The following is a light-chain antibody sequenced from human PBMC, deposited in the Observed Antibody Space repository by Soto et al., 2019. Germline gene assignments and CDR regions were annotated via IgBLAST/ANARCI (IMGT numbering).Light chain of an antibody. J-gene: IGKJ5*01. Sequence: EIVLTQSPATLSLSPGERATLSCRASQSVSNYLAWYQQKPGQAPRILMYDASTRATGIPARFSGSGSGTEFTLTISSLQSEDFAVYYCQQYNNWPPITFGQGTRLEIK. V-gene: IGKV3-15*01. CDR2: DAS. CDR3: QQYNNWPPIT. CDR1: QSVSNY.